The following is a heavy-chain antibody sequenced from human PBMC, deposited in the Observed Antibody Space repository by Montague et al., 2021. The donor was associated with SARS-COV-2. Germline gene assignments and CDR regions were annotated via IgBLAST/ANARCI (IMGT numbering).Heavy chain of an antibody. D-gene: IGHD6-13*01. Sequence: SETLSLTCTVSGGSISSSSYFWGWIRQPPGKGLEWIGSIYYSGSTYYNPSLKSRVTISVDTPKNQFSPKLSSVTAADTAVYYCARAFIAAAGTTSFDYWGQGTLVTVSS. V-gene: IGHV4-39*01. CDR1: GGSISSSSYF. CDR3: ARAFIAAAGTTSFDY. CDR2: IYYSGST. J-gene: IGHJ4*02.